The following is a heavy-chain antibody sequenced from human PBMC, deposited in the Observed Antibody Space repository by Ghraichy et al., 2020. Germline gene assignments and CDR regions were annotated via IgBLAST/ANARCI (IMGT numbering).Heavy chain of an antibody. CDR2: INTNTGNP. J-gene: IGHJ6*02. D-gene: IGHD3-9*01. Sequence: ASVKVSCKASGYTFTSYAMNWVRQAPGQGLEWMGWINTNTGNPTYAQGFTGRFVFSLDTSVSTAYLQISSLKAEDTAVYYCARGPLPDYDILTGYYNSYYYYGMDVWGQGTTVTVSS. V-gene: IGHV7-4-1*02. CDR3: ARGPLPDYDILTGYYNSYYYYGMDV. CDR1: GYTFTSYA.